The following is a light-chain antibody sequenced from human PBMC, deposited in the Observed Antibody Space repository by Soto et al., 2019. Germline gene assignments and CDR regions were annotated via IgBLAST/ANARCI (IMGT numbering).Light chain of an antibody. CDR3: QQYSSYPWT. V-gene: IGKV1-16*02. Sequence: DIQMTQSPSSLSASIGDRVTITCRASQGINNYLVWFQQKPGKVPKSLIYGASSLQSGVPGKVIGSGSGTEFTLTIINLQPEDVATYYCQQYSSYPWTFGQGTKVEIK. J-gene: IGKJ1*01. CDR1: QGINNY. CDR2: GAS.